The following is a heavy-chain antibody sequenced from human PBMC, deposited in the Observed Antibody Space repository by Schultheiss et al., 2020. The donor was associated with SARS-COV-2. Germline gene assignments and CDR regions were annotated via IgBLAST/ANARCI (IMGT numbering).Heavy chain of an antibody. Sequence: GGSLRLSCAASEFNFTHYPMNWVRQAPGKGLEWLTLISYDGTKKYYADSVKGRFTISRDNSKSTLYLQMNSLRAEDTAIYYCARLGCSSTSCYTTDYWGQGTLVTVSS. D-gene: IGHD2-2*02. V-gene: IGHV3-30*04. CDR1: EFNFTHYP. CDR2: ISYDGTKK. CDR3: ARLGCSSTSCYTTDY. J-gene: IGHJ4*02.